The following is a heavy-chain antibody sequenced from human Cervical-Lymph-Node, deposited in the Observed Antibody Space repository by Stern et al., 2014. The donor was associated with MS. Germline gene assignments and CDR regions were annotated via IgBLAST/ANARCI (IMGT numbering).Heavy chain of an antibody. V-gene: IGHV4-61*02. J-gene: IGHJ4*02. D-gene: IGHD3-16*02. CDR2: MFSSGNT. CDR3: ARGYRFFDD. Sequence: QVQLVESGPGLVKPSQTLSLTCTVSGGSISSGSYYWSWIRQPAGKRLEWIGRMFSSGNTFYNPSLKSGANISVDTSQNQFSPELTSVTAADTAVYYCARGYRFFDDWGQGTLVTVSS. CDR1: GGSISSGSYY.